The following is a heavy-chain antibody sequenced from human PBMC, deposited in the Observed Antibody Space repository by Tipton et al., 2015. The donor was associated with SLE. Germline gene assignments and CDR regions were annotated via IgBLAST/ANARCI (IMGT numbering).Heavy chain of an antibody. Sequence: LSLTCAVYGGSFSGYYWSWVRQAPGKGLEWVSAISGSGGSTYYADSVKGRFTISRDNSKNTLYLQMNSLRAEDTAVYYCAKDVYVWGSYRPYYFDYWGQGTLVTVSS. CDR3: AKDVYVWGSYRPYYFDY. V-gene: IGHV3-23*01. D-gene: IGHD3-16*02. CDR2: ISGSGGST. CDR1: GGSFSGYY. J-gene: IGHJ4*02.